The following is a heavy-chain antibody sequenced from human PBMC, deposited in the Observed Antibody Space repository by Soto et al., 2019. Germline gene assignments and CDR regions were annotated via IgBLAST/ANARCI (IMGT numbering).Heavy chain of an antibody. CDR1: GGSIRNYY. CDR3: ARGGQMTTVTTGYFDP. V-gene: IGHV4-59*01. J-gene: IGHJ5*02. CDR2: ISYSGSA. D-gene: IGHD4-4*01. Sequence: SETLSLTCSVSGGSIRNYYWSWIRQPPGKGLEWIGYISYSGSANYRSSLKSRVTISVDTSKNHFSLRLTSVTAADTAVYFCARGGQMTTVTTGYFDPWGQGTLVTVSS.